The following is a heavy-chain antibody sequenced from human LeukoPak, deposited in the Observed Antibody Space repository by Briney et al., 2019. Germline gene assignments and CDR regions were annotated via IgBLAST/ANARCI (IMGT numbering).Heavy chain of an antibody. J-gene: IGHJ4*02. CDR2: IYYSGST. V-gene: IGHV4-39*01. Sequence: PSETLSLTCTVSGGSISSSSYYWGWIRQPPGKGLEWIGTIYYSGSTYYNPSLESRVTISVDTSKNQFSLKLSSVTGADTAVYYCARHEVRGARSFDYCGQGTLVTVSS. CDR1: GGSISSSSYY. CDR3: ARHEVRGARSFDY. D-gene: IGHD3-10*01.